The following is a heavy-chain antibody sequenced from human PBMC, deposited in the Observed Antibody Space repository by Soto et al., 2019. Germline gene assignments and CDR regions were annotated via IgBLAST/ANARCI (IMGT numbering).Heavy chain of an antibody. Sequence: QVQLQESGPGLVKPSETLSLTCTDSGGSISSYYWSWIRQPPGKGLEWIGYVHYSGNSNYISSLKSRVTISVDTSKRQISLRLSSVTAADTAVYYCASYRDGLVAYWGQGTLVTVSS. CDR3: ASYRDGLVAY. V-gene: IGHV4-59*08. CDR2: VHYSGNS. J-gene: IGHJ4*02. D-gene: IGHD5-12*01. CDR1: GGSISSYY.